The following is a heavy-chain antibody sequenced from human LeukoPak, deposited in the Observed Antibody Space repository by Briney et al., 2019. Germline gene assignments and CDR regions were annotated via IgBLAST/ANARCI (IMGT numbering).Heavy chain of an antibody. D-gene: IGHD3-16*02. Sequence: ASVKVSCKASGYTFRFYGITWVRQAPGQGLEWMGWMNPNSGNTGYAQKFQGRVTITRNTSTSTAYMELSSLRSEDTAVYYCARGSNHDYVWGSYRTNWFDPWGQGTLVTVSS. CDR1: GYTFRFYG. CDR2: MNPNSGNT. J-gene: IGHJ5*02. V-gene: IGHV1-8*01. CDR3: ARGSNHDYVWGSYRTNWFDP.